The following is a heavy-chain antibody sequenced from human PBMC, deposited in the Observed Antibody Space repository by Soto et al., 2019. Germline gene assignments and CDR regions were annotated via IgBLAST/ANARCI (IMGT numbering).Heavy chain of an antibody. Sequence: SETLSLTCTVSGGSISSYYWSWIRQPPGKGLEWIGYIYYSGSTNYNPSLKSRVTISVDTSKNQFSLKLSSVTAADTAVYYCARGSNDEIYDFWSGYYRVDAFDIWGQGTMVTVSS. CDR3: ARGSNDEIYDFWSGYYRVDAFDI. CDR1: GGSISSYY. CDR2: IYYSGST. V-gene: IGHV4-59*01. D-gene: IGHD3-3*01. J-gene: IGHJ3*02.